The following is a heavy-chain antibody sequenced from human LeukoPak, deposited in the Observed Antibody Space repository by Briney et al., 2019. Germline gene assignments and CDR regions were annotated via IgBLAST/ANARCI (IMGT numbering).Heavy chain of an antibody. CDR1: GYSISTGRY. J-gene: IGHJ4*02. CDR2: IYQSGST. D-gene: IGHD2-2*01. CDR3: ARSLSTAGIDY. Sequence: SESLSLTCAVSGYSISTGRYWGWIRQPPGKGLEWIGSIYQSGSTYYNPSLKSRVTISVDTSKNQFSLNLRSVTAADTAVYYCARSLSTAGIDYWGQGTLVTVSS. V-gene: IGHV4-38-2*01.